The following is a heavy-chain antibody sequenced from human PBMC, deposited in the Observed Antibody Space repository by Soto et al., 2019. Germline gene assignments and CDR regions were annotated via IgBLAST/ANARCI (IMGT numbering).Heavy chain of an antibody. V-gene: IGHV3-30*18. CDR1: GFSFNSYG. CDR3: AKTGVSVVRGDPQGFDY. J-gene: IGHJ4*02. CDR2: ISYDGTKK. D-gene: IGHD3-10*01. Sequence: QMQLVESGGGVVQPGRSLRLSCAASGFSFNSYGMHWVRQAPGKGLEWVAFISYDGTKKFYGDSVKGRFTISRDNSKSTLYLQMNSLRPEDTAVYYCAKTGVSVVRGDPQGFDYWGQGTLVTVSS.